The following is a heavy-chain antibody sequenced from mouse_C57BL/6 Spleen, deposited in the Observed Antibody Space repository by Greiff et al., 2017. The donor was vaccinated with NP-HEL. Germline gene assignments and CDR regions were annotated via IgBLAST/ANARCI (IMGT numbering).Heavy chain of an antibody. J-gene: IGHJ2*01. Sequence: EVMLVESGAGLVKPGGSLKLSCAASGFTFSSYAMSWVRQTPEKRLEWVAYISSGGDYIYYEDTVKGRFPFSIDNAMNTLYLQLSSLKSEDTAIDYCTRVNPHYFDYWGQGTTLTVSS. CDR2: ISSGGDYI. CDR1: GFTFSSYA. V-gene: IGHV5-9-1*02. CDR3: TRVNPHYFDY.